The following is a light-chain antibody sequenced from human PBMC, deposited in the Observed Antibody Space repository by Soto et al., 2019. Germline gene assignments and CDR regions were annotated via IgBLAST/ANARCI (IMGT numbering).Light chain of an antibody. Sequence: EIVLTQSPGTLSLSPGERATLSCRASQSVSSSYLAWYQQKPGQAPRLLIYGASSRATGIPDRFSGSGSGTDFTLTISRLESEDFAVYSCQQYGSSPGTFGQGTKVEIK. CDR1: QSVSSSY. CDR3: QQYGSSPGT. J-gene: IGKJ1*01. CDR2: GAS. V-gene: IGKV3-20*01.